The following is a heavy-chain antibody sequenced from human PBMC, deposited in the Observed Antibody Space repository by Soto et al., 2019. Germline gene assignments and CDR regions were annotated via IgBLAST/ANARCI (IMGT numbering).Heavy chain of an antibody. CDR2: IRSKSNSYVT. CDR3: TRQGRGRALDYFDSSAYSAPLDH. Sequence: EVQLVESGGGLVQPGGSLKLSCAASGFSFSGSAMHWVRQASGKGLEWVGRIRSKSNSYVTSYGASVNGKFTISRDDSKSAAYLQLNRLETEDTVVYYCTRQGRGRALDYFDSSAYSAPLDHWGKGTLVTVSS. J-gene: IGHJ5*02. D-gene: IGHD3-22*01. CDR1: GFSFSGSA. V-gene: IGHV3-73*02.